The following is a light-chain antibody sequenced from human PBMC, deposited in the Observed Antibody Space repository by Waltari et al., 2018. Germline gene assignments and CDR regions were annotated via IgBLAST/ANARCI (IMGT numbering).Light chain of an antibody. CDR1: QGISNW. V-gene: IGKV1-33*01. CDR3: QQQDNSPYS. Sequence: DIQMTQSPSSLSASVGDRVTITCRASQGISNWLAWYHQNPGKAPKLLIYRASNLETGVPSRFSGSGSGTDFTLTISSLQPEDIATYYCQQQDNSPYSFGQGTKVEIK. CDR2: RAS. J-gene: IGKJ2*03.